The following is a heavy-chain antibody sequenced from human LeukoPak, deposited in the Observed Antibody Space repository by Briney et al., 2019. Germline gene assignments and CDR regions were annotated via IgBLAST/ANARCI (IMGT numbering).Heavy chain of an antibody. V-gene: IGHV4-34*01. CDR3: ARKNYDYVWGSYRPRGFFDY. D-gene: IGHD3-16*02. CDR1: GGSFSGYY. J-gene: IGHJ4*02. CDR2: INHSGST. Sequence: SETLSLTCAVYGGSFSGYYWSWIRQPPGKGLEWIGEINHSGSTNYNPSLKSRVTISVDTSKNQFSLKLSSVTAPDTAVYYCARKNYDYVWGSYRPRGFFDYWGQGTLVTVSS.